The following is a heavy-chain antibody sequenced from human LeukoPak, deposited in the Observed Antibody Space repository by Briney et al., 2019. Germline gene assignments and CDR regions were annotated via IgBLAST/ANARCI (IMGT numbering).Heavy chain of an antibody. J-gene: IGHJ4*02. CDR1: GGTFSSYA. CDR2: FIPIFGTA. CDR3: ASSHDSSGYYYDSLDY. V-gene: IGHV1-69*05. Sequence: SVKVSCKASGGTFSSYAISWVRQAPGQGLEWMGGFIPIFGTANYAQKFQGRVTITTDESTSTAYMELSSLRSEDTAVYYCASSHDSSGYYYDSLDYWGQGTLVTVSS. D-gene: IGHD3-22*01.